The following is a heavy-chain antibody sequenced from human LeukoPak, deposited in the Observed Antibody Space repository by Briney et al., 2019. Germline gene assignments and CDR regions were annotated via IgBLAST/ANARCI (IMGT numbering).Heavy chain of an antibody. CDR3: ANCYDSSGFFAY. Sequence: ASVKVSCKGSGYTFTKYAISWVRQAPGQGLEYMGWIDTNTGNPTYAQGFAGRFVFSLDTSVSAAYLQISSLKAEDSAIYFCANCYDSSGFFAYWGQGTLVTVSS. V-gene: IGHV7-4-1*02. CDR1: GYTFTKYA. J-gene: IGHJ4*02. CDR2: IDTNTGNP. D-gene: IGHD3-22*01.